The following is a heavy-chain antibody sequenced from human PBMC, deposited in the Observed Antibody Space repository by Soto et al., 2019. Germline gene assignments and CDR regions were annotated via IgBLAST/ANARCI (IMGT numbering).Heavy chain of an antibody. CDR3: ARGGPSTNYRRWFAP. J-gene: IGHJ5*02. D-gene: IGHD2-2*01. CDR1: EGSFSVYD. V-gene: IGHV4-34*01. Sequence: IMSVTSAVDEGSFSVYDWSWIRQKTGKGLEWIGEINHSGSTNYNPSLKSRVTISVDTSKNQFSLKLSSVTAADTAVYYCARGGPSTNYRRWFAPLGQGTLVTVSS. CDR2: INHSGST.